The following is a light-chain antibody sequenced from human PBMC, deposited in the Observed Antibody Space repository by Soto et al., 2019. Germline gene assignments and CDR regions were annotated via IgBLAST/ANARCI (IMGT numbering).Light chain of an antibody. J-gene: IGLJ1*01. Sequence: QSVLTQPPSASGSPGQSVTISCTGTSSDVGGYNYASWYQQHPGKAPKLMIYEVSKRPSGVPDRFSGSKSGNTASLTVSGLQAEDEADYYCSSYAGSNVFGTGTKLTVL. V-gene: IGLV2-8*01. CDR2: EVS. CDR3: SSYAGSNV. CDR1: SSDVGGYNY.